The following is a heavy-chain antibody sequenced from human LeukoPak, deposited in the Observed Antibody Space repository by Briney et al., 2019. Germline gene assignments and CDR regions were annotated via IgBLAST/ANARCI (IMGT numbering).Heavy chain of an antibody. CDR2: INPSGGST. J-gene: IGHJ5*02. Sequence: ASVKVSCKASGYTFTSYYIHWVRQAPGQGLEWMGIINPSGGSTSYAQKFQGRVTMTRDTSTSTVYMELSSLRSEDTAVYYCARDEEYYGSGSRKLFDPWGQGTLVTVSS. CDR3: ARDEEYYGSGSRKLFDP. V-gene: IGHV1-46*01. CDR1: GYTFTSYY. D-gene: IGHD3-10*01.